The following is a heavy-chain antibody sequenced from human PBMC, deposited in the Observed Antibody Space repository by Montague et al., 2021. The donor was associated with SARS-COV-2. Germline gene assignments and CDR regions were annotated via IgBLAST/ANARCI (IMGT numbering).Heavy chain of an antibody. Sequence: SLRLSCAASGFIFSSYAMNWVRQAPGKGLEWVSTISSSGSTIYYADSVKGRFTISRDNAKNSLYLQMNSLRAEDTAVYYCTRGLPGLRPRALFDYWGQGSLVTVSS. CDR1: GFIFSSYA. D-gene: IGHD5-12*01. CDR3: TRGLPGLRPRALFDY. J-gene: IGHJ4*02. V-gene: IGHV3-48*03. CDR2: ISSSGSTI.